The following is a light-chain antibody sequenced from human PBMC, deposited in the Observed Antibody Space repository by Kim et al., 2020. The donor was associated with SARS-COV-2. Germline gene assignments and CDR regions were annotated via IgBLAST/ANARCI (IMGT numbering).Light chain of an antibody. CDR2: LEGSGSY. V-gene: IGLV4-60*03. Sequence: VKLTCTLSSGHSSYIIAWHQRQPGKAPRYLMKLEGSGSYNKGSGVPDRFSGSSSGADRYLTISNLQSEDEADYYCETWDSNTHWVFGGGTQLTVL. CDR3: ETWDSNTHWV. CDR1: SGHSSYI. J-gene: IGLJ3*02.